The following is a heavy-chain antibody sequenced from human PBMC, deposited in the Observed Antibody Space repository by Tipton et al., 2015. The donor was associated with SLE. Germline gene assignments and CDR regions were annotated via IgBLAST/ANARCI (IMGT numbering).Heavy chain of an antibody. CDR1: GYSISSGYY. CDR3: ARVTVAGTTGLTLFDY. V-gene: IGHV4-38-2*01. CDR2: INHSGST. Sequence: TLSLTCAVSGYSISSGYYWGWIRQPPGKGLEWIGEINHSGSTNYNPSLKSRVTISVDTSKNQFSLKLSSVTAADTAVYYCARVTVAGTTGLTLFDYWGQGTLVTVSS. D-gene: IGHD6-19*01. J-gene: IGHJ4*02.